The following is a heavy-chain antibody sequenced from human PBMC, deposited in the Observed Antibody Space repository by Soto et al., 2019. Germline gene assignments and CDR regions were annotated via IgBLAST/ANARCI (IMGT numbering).Heavy chain of an antibody. CDR3: ARERGGSRTMDV. Sequence: SETLSLTCTVSDDFISSYYWNWIRQPAWKGLEWIGRVSTNGATNYNPSLQSRVTISVDTSKNQFSLKLTSVTAADTAVYYCARERGGSRTMDVWGQGTTVTVSS. D-gene: IGHD2-15*01. J-gene: IGHJ6*02. CDR1: DDFISSYY. CDR2: VSTNGAT. V-gene: IGHV4-4*07.